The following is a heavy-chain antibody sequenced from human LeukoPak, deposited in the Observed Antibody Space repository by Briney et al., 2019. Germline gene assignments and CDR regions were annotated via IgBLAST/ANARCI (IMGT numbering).Heavy chain of an antibody. J-gene: IGHJ4*02. CDR1: GFTFSNAW. Sequence: GGSLRLSCAASGFTFSNAWMSWVRQAPGKGLEWVGRIKSKTDGGTTDYAAPVKGRFTISRDDSKNTLYLQMNSLKTEDTAVYYCTTDPARGYCSSTSCPRWDYWGQGTLVTVSS. V-gene: IGHV3-15*01. D-gene: IGHD2-2*01. CDR2: IKSKTDGGTT. CDR3: TTDPARGYCSSTSCPRWDY.